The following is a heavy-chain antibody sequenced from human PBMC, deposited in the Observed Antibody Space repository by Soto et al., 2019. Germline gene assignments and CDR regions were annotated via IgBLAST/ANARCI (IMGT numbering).Heavy chain of an antibody. CDR3: ARRGLIHIAGYYYGMEV. J-gene: IGHJ6*02. V-gene: IGHV1-3*01. D-gene: IGHD6-13*01. CDR1: GYTFTSYA. CDR2: IHGGNGNT. Sequence: GASVKVSCKASGYTFTSYAMHWVRQAPGQRLEWMGWIHGGNGNTKYSQKFQGRVTITRDTSASTAYMELSSLRSEDTAVYYCARRGLIHIAGYYYGMEVWGQGTTVTVSS.